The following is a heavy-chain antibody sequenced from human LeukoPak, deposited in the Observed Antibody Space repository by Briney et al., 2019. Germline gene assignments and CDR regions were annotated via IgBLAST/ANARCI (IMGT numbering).Heavy chain of an antibody. D-gene: IGHD3-3*01. V-gene: IGHV1-58*02. CDR1: GFTFTSSA. CDR3: AHYDFWSGYYIPDY. J-gene: IGHJ4*02. CDR2: IVVGSGNT. Sequence: SVKVSCKASGFTFTSSAMQWVRQARGQRLEWIGWIVVGSGNTNYAQKFQEKVTITRDMSTSTAYMELSSLRSEDTAVYYRAHYDFWSGYYIPDYWGQGTLVTVSS.